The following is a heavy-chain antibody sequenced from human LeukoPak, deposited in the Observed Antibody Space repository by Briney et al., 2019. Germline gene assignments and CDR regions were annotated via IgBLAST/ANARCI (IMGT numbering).Heavy chain of an antibody. J-gene: IGHJ4*02. CDR3: ARGLMGATPYYFDY. Sequence: PGGSLRLSCAASGFTFSSYGMHWVRQAPGKGLEWVAVISYDGSNKYYADSVKGRFTISRDNSKNTLYLQMNSLRAEDTAVYYCARGLMGATPYYFDYWGQGILVTVSS. D-gene: IGHD1-26*01. V-gene: IGHV3-30*03. CDR2: ISYDGSNK. CDR1: GFTFSSYG.